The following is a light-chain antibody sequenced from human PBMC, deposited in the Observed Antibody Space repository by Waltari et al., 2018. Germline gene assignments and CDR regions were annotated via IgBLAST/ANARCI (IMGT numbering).Light chain of an antibody. V-gene: IGKV1-39*01. Sequence: IQMTQSPPALSASVGNRVAITCRASQSISAYLHWYQQKPGKAPRVLIYTASRLQRGVPTRFSGSGSGTEFTLTISTLQPEDAATYYCQQSYSSPWTFGQGTKVEIK. CDR2: TAS. CDR3: QQSYSSPWT. CDR1: QSISAY. J-gene: IGKJ1*01.